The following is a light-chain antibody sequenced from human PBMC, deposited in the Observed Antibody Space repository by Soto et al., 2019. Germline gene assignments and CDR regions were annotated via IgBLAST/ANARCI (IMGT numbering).Light chain of an antibody. V-gene: IGLV1-40*01. CDR2: GYN. Sequence: QSVLTQPPSVSGAPGQRVSISCTGSSSNIGAGYDVHWYQQLPGTAPQLLIYGYNNRPSGVPDRFSGSKSGTSASLAINGLKAEDEADYYCQSYDSSLSGVVFGGGTKLTVL. J-gene: IGLJ2*01. CDR3: QSYDSSLSGVV. CDR1: SSNIGAGYD.